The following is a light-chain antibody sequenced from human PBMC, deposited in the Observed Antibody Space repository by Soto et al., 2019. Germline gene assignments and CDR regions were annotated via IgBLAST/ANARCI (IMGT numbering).Light chain of an antibody. Sequence: EIVLTQSPGTLSLSPGERATLSCRASQSVSGKLAWYQQKPGQAPRLLIYGASSRATGIPDRFSGSGSGTDFTLTVGSLEPEDSAVYYCHQRNIWPPVTFGQGTRLEIK. CDR1: QSVSGK. V-gene: IGKV3-11*01. CDR3: HQRNIWPPVT. CDR2: GAS. J-gene: IGKJ5*01.